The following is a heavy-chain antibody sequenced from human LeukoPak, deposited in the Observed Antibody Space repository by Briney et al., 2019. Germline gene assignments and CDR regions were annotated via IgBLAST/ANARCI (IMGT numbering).Heavy chain of an antibody. CDR1: GFTFSDYA. CDR2: IRNKANGGTT. J-gene: IGHJ3*02. CDR3: SRFYSSGWASGAFDI. D-gene: IGHD3-22*01. V-gene: IGHV3-49*04. Sequence: PGGSLRLSCTPSGFTFSDYAVSWVRQAPGKGLEWIGFIRNKANGGTTEYAASVKGRCTISRDDSKTIAHLQMSSLKTEDTAVYYCSRFYSSGWASGAFDIWGQGTMVTVSS.